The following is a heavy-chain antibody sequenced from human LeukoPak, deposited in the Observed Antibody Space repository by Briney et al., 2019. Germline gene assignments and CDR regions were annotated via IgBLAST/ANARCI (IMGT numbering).Heavy chain of an antibody. CDR1: GGSISSYY. CDR3: ARGGYSFYNF. D-gene: IGHD5-12*01. V-gene: IGHV4-4*07. Sequence: SETLSLTCTVSGGSISSYYWTWIRQSAGKGLEWIGRMYTSGSTKYSPSFESRVTISVDTSKNQVLLRLNSVTAADTAVYFCARGGYSFYNFWGQGTLVTVSS. CDR2: MYTSGST. J-gene: IGHJ4*02.